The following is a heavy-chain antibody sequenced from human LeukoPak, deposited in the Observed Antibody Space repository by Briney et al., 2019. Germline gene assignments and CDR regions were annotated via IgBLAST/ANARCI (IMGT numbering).Heavy chain of an antibody. D-gene: IGHD2-2*01. CDR1: GYNFPSYG. V-gene: IGHV1-18*01. J-gene: IGHJ4*02. Sequence: ASVKVSCKASGYNFPSYGINWVRQAPGQGLEWMGWIRPHTGETNSAQRFQDRVTMTTDTSTTTVYMEPRSLRFDDTAVYYCARDRGGKGSAIFYWGQGSLVTVSS. CDR3: ARDRGGKGSAIFY. CDR2: IRPHTGET.